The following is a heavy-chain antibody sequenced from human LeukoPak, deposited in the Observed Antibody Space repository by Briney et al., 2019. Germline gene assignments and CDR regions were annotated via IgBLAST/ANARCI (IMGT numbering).Heavy chain of an antibody. J-gene: IGHJ5*02. CDR2: IYYGQTI. D-gene: IGHD3-3*01. CDR3: ARVGYDFWSGPNWFDP. V-gene: IGHV4-39*07. Sequence: SETLSLTCTISAASISSSSHHWGWIRQSPGKGLEWIGSIYYGQTIYYNPSLKSRVTISVDTSKNQFSLKLSSVTAADTAVYYCARVGYDFWSGPNWFDPWGQGTLVTVSS. CDR1: AASISSSSHH.